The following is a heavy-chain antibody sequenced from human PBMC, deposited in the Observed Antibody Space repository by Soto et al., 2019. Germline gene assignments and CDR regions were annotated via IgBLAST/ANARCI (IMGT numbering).Heavy chain of an antibody. CDR2: IYYSGGT. J-gene: IGHJ6*02. V-gene: IGHV4-59*01. D-gene: IGHD6-6*01. CDR3: ARHIAARPRYYYYGMDV. Sequence: SETLSLTCTVSGGSISSYYWSWIRQPPGKGLEWIGYIYYSGGTNYNPSLKSRVTISVDTSKNQFSLKLSSVTAADTAVYYCARHIAARPRYYYYGMDVWGQGTTVTVSS. CDR1: GGSISSYY.